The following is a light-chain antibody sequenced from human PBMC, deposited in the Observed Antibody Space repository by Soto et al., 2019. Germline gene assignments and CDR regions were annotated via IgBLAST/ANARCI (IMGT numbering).Light chain of an antibody. V-gene: IGKV3-20*01. J-gene: IGKJ4*01. CDR1: QSVSSSY. Sequence: EVVLTQSPGTLSLSPRERATLSCRASQSVSSSYLAWYQQKPGQAPRLLLYGASSRATGIPDRFSGSGSGSDFSHTITRLEPEDFAVYYCQQYCYSPTTIGGVNKVES. CDR3: QQYCYSPTT. CDR2: GAS.